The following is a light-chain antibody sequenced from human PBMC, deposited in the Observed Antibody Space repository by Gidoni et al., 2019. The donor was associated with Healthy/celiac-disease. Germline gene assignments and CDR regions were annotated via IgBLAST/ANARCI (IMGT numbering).Light chain of an antibody. Sequence: QSALTQPPSASGSPGQSVTISCTGTSNDVGYYNYVSWYQQHPGKAPNIMIYEVSKRPSGVPDRFSGSKSGNTASLTVSGLQAEDEADYYCSSYAGSNNLGLFGGGTKLTVL. CDR1: SNDVGYYNY. CDR3: SSYAGSNNLGL. V-gene: IGLV2-8*01. J-gene: IGLJ3*02. CDR2: EVS.